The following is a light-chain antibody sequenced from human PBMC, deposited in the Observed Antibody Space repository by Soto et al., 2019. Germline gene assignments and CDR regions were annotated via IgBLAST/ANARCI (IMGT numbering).Light chain of an antibody. CDR2: AAS. Sequence: DIQMTQSPSSLSASVADTVTITCRASQSISSYLNWYQQKPGKAPKLLIYAASSLQSGVPSRFSGSGSETSFTLTISSLQPEDLGTYYCQQIYTTPPYAFGQGTKLEI. V-gene: IGKV1-39*01. CDR1: QSISSY. J-gene: IGKJ2*01. CDR3: QQIYTTPPYA.